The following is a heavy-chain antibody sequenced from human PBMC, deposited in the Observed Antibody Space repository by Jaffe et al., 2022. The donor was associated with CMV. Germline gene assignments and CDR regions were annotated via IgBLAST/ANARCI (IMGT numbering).Heavy chain of an antibody. Sequence: QVQLQQWGAGLLKPSETLSLTCAVYGGSFSGYYWSWIRQPPGKGLEWIGEINHSGSTNYNPSLKSRVTISVDTSKNQFSLKLSSVTAADTAVYYCARGPAGTRFDYWGQGTLVTVSS. CDR3: ARGPAGTRFDY. CDR2: INHSGST. V-gene: IGHV4-34*01. D-gene: IGHD1-1*01. J-gene: IGHJ4*02. CDR1: GGSFSGYY.